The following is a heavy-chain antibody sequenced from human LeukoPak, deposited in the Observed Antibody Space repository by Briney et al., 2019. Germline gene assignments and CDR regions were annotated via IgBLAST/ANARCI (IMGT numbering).Heavy chain of an antibody. Sequence: SETLSLTCSVSGGSISNDGYYWSWLRQPPGKGLEWIGYIYYDGKAYHNPSLKSHITISVDTSKNQFSLKLNSVTAADTAVYYCARFGSGQPRRWFDPWGQGTLVTVSS. CDR3: ARFGSGQPRRWFDP. CDR1: GGSISNDGYY. J-gene: IGHJ5*02. D-gene: IGHD3-10*01. V-gene: IGHV4-30-4*01. CDR2: IYYDGKA.